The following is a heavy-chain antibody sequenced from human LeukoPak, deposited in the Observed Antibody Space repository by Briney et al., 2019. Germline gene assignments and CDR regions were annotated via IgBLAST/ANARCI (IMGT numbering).Heavy chain of an antibody. CDR2: IIPIFGTA. CDR1: GGTFSSYA. D-gene: IGHD3-9*01. V-gene: IGHV1-69*06. J-gene: IGHJ4*02. Sequence: SVKVSCKASGGTFSSYAISWVRQAPGQGLEWMGGIIPIFGTANYAQKFQGRVTITADKSTSTAYMELSSLRSEDTAVYYCAILGRVHILTAYPSWGQGTLVTVSS. CDR3: AILGRVHILTAYPS.